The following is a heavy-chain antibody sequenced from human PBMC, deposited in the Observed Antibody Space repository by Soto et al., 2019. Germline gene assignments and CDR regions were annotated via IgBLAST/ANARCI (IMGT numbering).Heavy chain of an antibody. D-gene: IGHD6-13*01. V-gene: IGHV3-9*01. CDR1: GFTFDDYA. CDR3: AKDTAYSSPWYYGMDV. CDR2: ISWNSGSI. Sequence: PVGSLRLSCAASGFTFDDYAMHCVRQAPGKGLEWVSGISWNSGSIGYADSVKGRFTISRDNAKNSLYLQMNSLRAEDTALYYCAKDTAYSSPWYYGMDVWGQGTTVTVSS. J-gene: IGHJ6*02.